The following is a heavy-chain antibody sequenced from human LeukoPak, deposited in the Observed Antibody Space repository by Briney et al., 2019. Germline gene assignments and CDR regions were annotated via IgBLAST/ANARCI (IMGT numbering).Heavy chain of an antibody. CDR1: GFTFDDYA. D-gene: IGHD6-19*01. V-gene: IGHV3-9*01. J-gene: IGHJ4*02. Sequence: GGSLRLSCAASGFTFDDYAMHWVRHAPGKGLEWVSGISWNGGSIGYADSVKGRFTISRDNAKNSLYLQMNSLRPEDTALYYCAKGSQATSSGWADYWGQGTLVTVSS. CDR3: AKGSQATSSGWADY. CDR2: ISWNGGSI.